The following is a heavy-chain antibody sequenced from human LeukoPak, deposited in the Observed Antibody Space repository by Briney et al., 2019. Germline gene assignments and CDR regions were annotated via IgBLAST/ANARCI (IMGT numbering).Heavy chain of an antibody. CDR1: GFTFSTYA. Sequence: GGSLRLSCSASGFTFSTYAMHWVRQAPGKGLEHVSAISSSGDRIYYADSVKGRFTISRDNSKNTLYLQMSRLRVEDTAVYYCVKVKYGGESGHDYWGQGTLVTVSP. V-gene: IGHV3-64D*09. J-gene: IGHJ4*02. D-gene: IGHD4-23*01. CDR2: ISSSGDRI. CDR3: VKVKYGGESGHDY.